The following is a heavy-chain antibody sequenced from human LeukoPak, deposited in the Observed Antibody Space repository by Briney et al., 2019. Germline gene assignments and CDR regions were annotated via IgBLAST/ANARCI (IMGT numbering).Heavy chain of an antibody. D-gene: IGHD2-2*01. Sequence: SETLSLTCTVSGGSISSSSYCWGWIRQPPGKGLEWIGSIYYSGSTYYNPSLKSRVTISVDTSKNQFSLKLSSVTAADTAVYYCARHHRSAEGYCSSTSCSPGNAFDIWGQGTMVTVSS. J-gene: IGHJ3*02. V-gene: IGHV4-39*01. CDR3: ARHHRSAEGYCSSTSCSPGNAFDI. CDR2: IYYSGST. CDR1: GGSISSSSYC.